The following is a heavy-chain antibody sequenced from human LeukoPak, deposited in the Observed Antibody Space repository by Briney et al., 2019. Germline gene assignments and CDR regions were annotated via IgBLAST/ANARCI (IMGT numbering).Heavy chain of an antibody. J-gene: IGHJ5*02. D-gene: IGHD3-22*01. CDR1: RGSISYFY. CDR2: IYHSGST. Sequence: KSSETLSLTCTVSRGSISYFYWSWIRQPPGKGLEWIGSIYHSGSTYYNPSLKSRVTISVDTSKNQFSLKLSSVTAADTAVYYCARWAYYYDSSGRRNWFDPWGQGTLVTVSS. V-gene: IGHV4-38-2*02. CDR3: ARWAYYYDSSGRRNWFDP.